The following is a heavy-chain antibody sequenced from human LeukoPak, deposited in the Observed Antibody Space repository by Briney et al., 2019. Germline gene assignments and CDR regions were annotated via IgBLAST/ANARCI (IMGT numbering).Heavy chain of an antibody. CDR2: IYSGGST. D-gene: IGHD4-23*01. V-gene: IGHV3-23*03. CDR1: GFTFSSYA. J-gene: IGHJ4*02. Sequence: PGGSLRLSCAASGFTFSSYAMSWVRQAPGKGLEWVSVIYSGGSTYYADSVKGRFTISRDNSKNTLYLQINSLRTEDTAVYFCAKEGRWLDSWGQGTLVTVSS. CDR3: AKEGRWLDS.